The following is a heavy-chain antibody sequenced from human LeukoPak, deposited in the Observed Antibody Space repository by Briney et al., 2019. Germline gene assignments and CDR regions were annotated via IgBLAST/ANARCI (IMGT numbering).Heavy chain of an antibody. CDR1: GGSISSSSYY. D-gene: IGHD2-15*01. Sequence: ASETLSLTCTVSGGSISSSSYYWGWIRQPPGKGLEWIGSIYYSGSTYYNPSLKSRVTISVDTSKNQFSLKLSSVTAADTAVYYCAREAFIVVVVAATRRFDYWGQGTLVTVSS. V-gene: IGHV4-39*07. J-gene: IGHJ4*02. CDR3: AREAFIVVVVAATRRFDY. CDR2: IYYSGST.